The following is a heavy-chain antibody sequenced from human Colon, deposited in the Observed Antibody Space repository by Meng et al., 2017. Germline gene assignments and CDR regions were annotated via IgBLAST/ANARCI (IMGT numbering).Heavy chain of an antibody. CDR3: TTNRYN. D-gene: IGHD3-16*02. CDR1: GFTFSDAW. J-gene: IGHJ4*02. CDR2: IKRKTEGATT. Sequence: VQLVGAGGGLLKPGESLSPSCAASGFTFSDAWMTWVRQAPGKGLEWVGRIKRKTEGATTDYAAPVEGRFVISRDDSRKVLFLQMNSLKTEDTAVYYCTTNRYNWGQGTLVTVSS. V-gene: IGHV3-15*01.